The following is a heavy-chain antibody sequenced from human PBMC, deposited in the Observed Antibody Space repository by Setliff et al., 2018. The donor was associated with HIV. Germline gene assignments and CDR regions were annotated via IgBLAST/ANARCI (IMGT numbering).Heavy chain of an antibody. Sequence: PSETLSLTCAVYGGSFSGYYWSWIRQPPGKGLEWIGEINHSGSTNYNPSLKSRVTISVGTSKDQFSLKLSSVTAADTAVYYCARGLGQQLGRFWYFDLWGRGTLVTVSS. CDR2: INHSGST. CDR1: GGSFSGYY. J-gene: IGHJ2*01. D-gene: IGHD6-13*01. V-gene: IGHV4-34*01. CDR3: ARGLGQQLGRFWYFDL.